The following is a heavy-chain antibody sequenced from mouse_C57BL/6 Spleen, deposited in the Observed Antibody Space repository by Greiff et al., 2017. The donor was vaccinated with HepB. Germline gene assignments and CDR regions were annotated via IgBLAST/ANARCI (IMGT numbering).Heavy chain of an antibody. D-gene: IGHD2-4*01. CDR3: ARDDDYGNYYAMDY. V-gene: IGHV5-4*01. J-gene: IGHJ4*01. CDR1: GFTFSSYA. CDR2: ISDGGSYT. Sequence: EVQLVESGGGLVKPGGSLKLSCAASGFTFSSYAMSWVRQTPEKRLEWVATISDGGSYTYYPDNVKGRFTISRDNAKNNLYLQMSHLKSEDTAMYYCARDDDYGNYYAMDYWGQGTSVTVSS.